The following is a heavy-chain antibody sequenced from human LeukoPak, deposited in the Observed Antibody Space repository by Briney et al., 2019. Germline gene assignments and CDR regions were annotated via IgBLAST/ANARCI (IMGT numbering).Heavy chain of an antibody. D-gene: IGHD3-3*01. J-gene: IGHJ6*02. CDR1: GFTFSSYG. CDR2: IWYDGSNK. Sequence: GGSLRLSCAASGFTFSSYGMHWVRQAPGKGLEWVAVIWYDGSNKYYADSVKGRFTISRDNSKNTLYLQMNSLRAEDTAVYYCASAPAGFWSGLDYYYYGMDVWGQGTTVTVSS. V-gene: IGHV3-33*01. CDR3: ASAPAGFWSGLDYYYYGMDV.